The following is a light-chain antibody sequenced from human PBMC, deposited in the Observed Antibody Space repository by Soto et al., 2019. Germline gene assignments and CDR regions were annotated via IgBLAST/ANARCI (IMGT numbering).Light chain of an antibody. Sequence: EIVMTQSPATLSVYPGERVTLSCRASQSVGTYLAWYQHKPGQPPRLLIYGASTRATGIPARFSGSGSGTDFTLTISSLQSEDFAVYFCQQCSDWPLFTFGQGTRLEIK. J-gene: IGKJ5*01. CDR1: QSVGTY. V-gene: IGKV3-15*01. CDR2: GAS. CDR3: QQCSDWPLFT.